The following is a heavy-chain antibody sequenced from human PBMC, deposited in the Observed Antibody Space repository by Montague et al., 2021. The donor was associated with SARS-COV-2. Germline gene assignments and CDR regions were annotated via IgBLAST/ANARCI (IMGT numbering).Heavy chain of an antibody. Sequence: PALVKPTQTLTLXCSFSGFSLSTSGVGVGWIRQPHGKTREWLALIYWDXYKRYSPSLKGRLTITKDYSKNQVVLTITNMDPVDTATYYCARTGKEVRGIIITGYNWFDLWGQGTMVTVSS. CDR2: IYWDXYK. D-gene: IGHD3-10*01. J-gene: IGHJ5*02. V-gene: IGHV2-5*02. CDR1: GFSLSTSGVG. CDR3: ARTGKEVRGIIITGYNWFDL.